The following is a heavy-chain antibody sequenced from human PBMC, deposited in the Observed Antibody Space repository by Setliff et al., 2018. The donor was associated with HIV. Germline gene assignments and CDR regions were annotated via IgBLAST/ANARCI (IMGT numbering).Heavy chain of an antibody. CDR3: ARDSSTGFFSAAY. J-gene: IGHJ4*02. Sequence: ASVKVSCKASGYTFNTYYVHWVRQAPGQGLEWMGLINPSGDFTFCAQKSQGRVIMTRDTSANTVYLEIRSLISEDTAVYYCARDSSTGFFSAAYWGQGALVTVSS. CDR1: GYTFNTYY. CDR2: INPSGDFT. D-gene: IGHD6-19*01. V-gene: IGHV1-46*02.